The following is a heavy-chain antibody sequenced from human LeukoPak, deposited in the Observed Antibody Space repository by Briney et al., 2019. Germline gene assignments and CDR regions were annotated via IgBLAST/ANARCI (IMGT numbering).Heavy chain of an antibody. V-gene: IGHV3-74*01. Sequence: GGSLRLSCAASGFTFSRSWMHWVRQAPGKGLVWVSRINDDGSTTSYADSVKGRFTISRDNAKKTLFLQMNSLRAEDTGVYYCARGPAANSGNYYVGDYWGLGTLVTVSS. J-gene: IGHJ4*02. CDR1: GFTFSRSW. CDR3: ARGPAANSGNYYVGDY. D-gene: IGHD1-26*01. CDR2: INDDGSTT.